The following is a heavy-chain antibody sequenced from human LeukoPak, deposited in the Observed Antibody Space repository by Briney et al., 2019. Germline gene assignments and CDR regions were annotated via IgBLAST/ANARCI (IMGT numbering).Heavy chain of an antibody. J-gene: IGHJ4*02. CDR2: IYYSGST. V-gene: IGHV4-39*01. D-gene: IGHD6-13*01. CDR3: ARREGIIASADFFDY. CDR1: GGSISSSSYY. Sequence: PSETLSLTCSVSGGSISSSSYYWGWIRQPPGKGLHWIGTIYYSGSTYYNPSLKSRVTISVDTSKNLFSLKLSSVTAADTAVYYCARREGIIASADFFDYWGQGTLVTVSS.